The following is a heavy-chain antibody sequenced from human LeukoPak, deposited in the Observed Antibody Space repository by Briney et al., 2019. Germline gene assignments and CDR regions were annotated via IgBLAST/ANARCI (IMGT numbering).Heavy chain of an antibody. CDR3: AKGVGFTTGPTSFDY. J-gene: IGHJ4*02. Sequence: GGSLRLSCAASGITFSIYSMSWVRQAPGKGLEWVSGISGSADSTYYADSVKGRFTISRDNSKNTLYLQMNSLGAEDTAVYYCAKGVGFTTGPTSFDYWGQGTLVTVSS. CDR2: ISGSADST. CDR1: GITFSIYS. V-gene: IGHV3-23*01. D-gene: IGHD1-1*01.